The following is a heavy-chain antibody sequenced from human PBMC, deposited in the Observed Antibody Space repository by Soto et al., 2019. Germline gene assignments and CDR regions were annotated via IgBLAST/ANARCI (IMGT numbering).Heavy chain of an antibody. J-gene: IGHJ4*02. D-gene: IGHD1-1*01. V-gene: IGHV1-69*06. CDR3: ATHTARKEGTDY. Sequence: QVQLVQSGADMKKPGSSVRVSCKASGGTFTSAISWVRQAPGQGLEWVGVVFPVFASANYAQKFQGRVTITADKSTRTAYMELSSLRSEDTAGYYCATHTARKEGTDYWGQGTLVTVSS. CDR2: VFPVFASA. CDR1: GGTFTSA.